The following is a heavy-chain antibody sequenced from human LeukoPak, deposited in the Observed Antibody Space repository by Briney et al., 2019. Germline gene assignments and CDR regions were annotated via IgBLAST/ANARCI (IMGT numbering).Heavy chain of an antibody. CDR3: AKESNSGLRSLDH. J-gene: IGHJ4*02. CDR2: IYASGST. D-gene: IGHD6-19*01. Sequence: SETLSLACTVSGDSISGYYWSWIRQPAGKGLEWIGRIYASGSTNYNPSLRSRVTMSVDTSKSQFSLTLSSVTAADTAVYYCAKESNSGLRSLDHWGQGALVSVPS. V-gene: IGHV4-4*07. CDR1: GDSISGYY.